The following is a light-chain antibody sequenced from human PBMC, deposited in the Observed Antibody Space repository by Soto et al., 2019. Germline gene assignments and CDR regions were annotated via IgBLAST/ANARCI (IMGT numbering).Light chain of an antibody. CDR1: QSVTSSY. CDR3: QQYGRSPLT. Sequence: EIVLTQSPGTLSLSLVERATLSCRASQSVTSSYLAWYQQKPGQAPRLLIYGASSRATGIPDRFSGSGSGTDFTLTISRLEPEDCAVYYCQQYGRSPLTFGGGTKVDIK. V-gene: IGKV3-20*01. J-gene: IGKJ4*01. CDR2: GAS.